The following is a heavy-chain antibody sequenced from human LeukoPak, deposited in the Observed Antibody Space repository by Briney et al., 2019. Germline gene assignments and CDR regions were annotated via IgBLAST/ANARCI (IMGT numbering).Heavy chain of an antibody. CDR3: ARDLNREDFDY. V-gene: IGHV3-33*01. D-gene: IGHD3-9*01. J-gene: IGHJ4*02. Sequence: PGGSLRLSCEASGFTFSNYDMHWVHQAPGKGLEWLAIVWYDGSDKYYADSVKGRFTVSRDNSKNTLYLQMNSLRADDTAVYYCARDLNREDFDYWGQGTLVAVSS. CDR1: GFTFSNYD. CDR2: VWYDGSDK.